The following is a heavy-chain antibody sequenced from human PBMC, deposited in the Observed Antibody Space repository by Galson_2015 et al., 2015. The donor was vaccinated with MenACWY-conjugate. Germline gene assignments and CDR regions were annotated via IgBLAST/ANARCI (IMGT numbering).Heavy chain of an antibody. V-gene: IGHV3-30*02. J-gene: IGHJ4*02. CDR3: ANERDDVRTTFYFDK. D-gene: IGHD1-7*01. CDR2: IRSDGSDK. CDR1: GFTFGSYG. Sequence: SLRLSCAASGFTFGSYGIHWVRQAPGKGLEWVAFIRSDGSDKYYTDTDSGRGRFTISRDNSRTTVYLQMISLRPEDTAVYYCANERDDVRTTFYFDKWGRGTLVTVSS.